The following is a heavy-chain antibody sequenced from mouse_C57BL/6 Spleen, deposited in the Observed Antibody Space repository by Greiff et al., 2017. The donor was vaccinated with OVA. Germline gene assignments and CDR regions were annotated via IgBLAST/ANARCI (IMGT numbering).Heavy chain of an antibody. CDR1: GFTFSSYA. CDR3: TRDPETGTGAMDY. Sequence: EVQLVESGEGLVKPGGSLKLSCAASGFTFSSYAMSWVRQTPETRLEWVAYISSGGDYIYYADPVKGRFTISRDNARNTLYRHMSSLKSEDTAMDYCTRDPETGTGAMDYWGQGTSVTVSS. CDR2: ISSGGDYI. J-gene: IGHJ4*01. D-gene: IGHD4-1*01. V-gene: IGHV5-9-1*02.